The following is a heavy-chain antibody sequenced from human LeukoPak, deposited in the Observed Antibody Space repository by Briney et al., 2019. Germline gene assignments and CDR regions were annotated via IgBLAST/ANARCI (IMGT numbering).Heavy chain of an antibody. CDR3: AKADYSSGWYYFDY. J-gene: IGHJ4*02. V-gene: IGHV3-9*03. Sequence: PGGSLRLSCAASGFTFDDYAMHWVRQAPGKGLEWVSGISWNSGSIVYADSVKGRFTISRDNAKNSLYLQMNSLRAEDMALYYCAKADYSSGWYYFDYWGQGTLVTVSS. CDR2: ISWNSGSI. D-gene: IGHD6-19*01. CDR1: GFTFDDYA.